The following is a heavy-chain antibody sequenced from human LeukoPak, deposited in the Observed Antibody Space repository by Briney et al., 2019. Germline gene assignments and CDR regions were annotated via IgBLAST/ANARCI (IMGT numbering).Heavy chain of an antibody. D-gene: IGHD6-6*01. CDR2: IWRTGDWT. CDR3: ARQAARAGHDAFDI. V-gene: IGHV3-23*05. CDR1: GFIFRDYV. J-gene: IGHJ3*02. Sequence: SGGSLRLSCTASGFIFRDYVMSWVRQAPGKGPEWVAAIWRTGDWTHYVDSVKGRFTISRDNSKNTLYLQMNSLRAEDTAVYYCARQAARAGHDAFDIWGQGTMVTVSS.